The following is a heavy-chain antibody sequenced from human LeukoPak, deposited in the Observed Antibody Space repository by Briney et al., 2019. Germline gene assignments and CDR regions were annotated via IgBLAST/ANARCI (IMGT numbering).Heavy chain of an antibody. CDR1: GGSISSSY. V-gene: IGHV4-59*01. Sequence: PSETLSLTRTVSGGSISSSYWTWIRQPPGKGLEWIGFFYYTGSTKYNPSLKSRVTISVDTSKNQCSLKLTPVTAADTAVYYCARPYNSGWYGAFDIWGQGTVVTVSS. CDR3: ARPYNSGWYGAFDI. D-gene: IGHD6-19*01. J-gene: IGHJ3*02. CDR2: FYYTGST.